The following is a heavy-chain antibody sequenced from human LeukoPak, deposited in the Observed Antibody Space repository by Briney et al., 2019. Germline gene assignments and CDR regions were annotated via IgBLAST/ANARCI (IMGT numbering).Heavy chain of an antibody. Sequence: GGSLRLSCVASGFTFSSYWMYWVRQDPGKGLVWVSGMKGDGRDITYADSVKGRFTISRDNAKNTVHLQMNSLRAEDTGVYYCARDLRAPPGYWGQGTLVTVSS. CDR2: MKGDGRDI. J-gene: IGHJ4*02. CDR3: ARDLRAPPGY. D-gene: IGHD7-27*01. V-gene: IGHV3-74*01. CDR1: GFTFSSYW.